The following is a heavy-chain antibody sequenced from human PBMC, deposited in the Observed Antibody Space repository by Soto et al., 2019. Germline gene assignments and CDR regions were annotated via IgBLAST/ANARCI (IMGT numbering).Heavy chain of an antibody. Sequence: SETLSLTCAVYGGFVTSGSYYWSWIRQPPRKGLEWIGEMSHSGGTHFNTSLKSRVTISVDTSKNQFTLKMSSVTAADTSLYYCARVERGTATTVVDAFDIWGPGTMVTVSS. CDR2: MSHSGGT. J-gene: IGHJ3*02. D-gene: IGHD1-1*01. CDR1: GGFVTSGSYY. V-gene: IGHV4-34*01. CDR3: ARVERGTATTVVDAFDI.